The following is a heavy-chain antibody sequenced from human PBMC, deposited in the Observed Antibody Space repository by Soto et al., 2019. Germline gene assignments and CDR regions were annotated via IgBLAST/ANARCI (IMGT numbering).Heavy chain of an antibody. CDR3: ASGILTGYPNYYYGMDV. CDR2: ISAYNGNT. J-gene: IGHJ6*02. Sequence: QVQLVQSGAEVKKPGASVKVSCKASGYTFTSYGISWVRQAPGQGLEWMGWISAYNGNTNYAQKLQGRVTMTTDTSTSTAYMELRSLRSDDTAVYYCASGILTGYPNYYYGMDVWGQGTTVTVSS. V-gene: IGHV1-18*01. CDR1: GYTFTSYG. D-gene: IGHD3-9*01.